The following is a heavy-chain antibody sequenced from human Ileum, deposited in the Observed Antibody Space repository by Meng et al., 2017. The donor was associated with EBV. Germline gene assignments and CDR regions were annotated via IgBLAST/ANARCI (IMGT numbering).Heavy chain of an antibody. D-gene: IGHD2-8*02. Sequence: WGAGLCNPTQTWSLSDAVNVGSLSGAYGNGLRQPPGKGLEWIAEIIQGGSPSYNPSLKSRVTISIDTAKNQLSLMLSSVTAADTAVYYCGSRPTGMDYWGQGTLVTVSS. CDR1: VGSLSGAY. V-gene: IGHV4-34*12. J-gene: IGHJ4*02. CDR3: GSRPTGMDY. CDR2: IIQGGSP.